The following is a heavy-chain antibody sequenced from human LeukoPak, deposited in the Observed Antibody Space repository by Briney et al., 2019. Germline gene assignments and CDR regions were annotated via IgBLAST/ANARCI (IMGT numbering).Heavy chain of an antibody. CDR1: GFALSSHW. Sequence: HPGGSLRLSCAASGFALSSHWMTWVRQVPGRGPEWVANVNRDGSETYYLDSVKGRFTISKDNAKNSLYLQMNSLRAEDTALYHCARNNGMDVWGQGITVIVSS. CDR2: VNRDGSET. J-gene: IGHJ6*02. CDR3: ARNNGMDV. V-gene: IGHV3-7*03.